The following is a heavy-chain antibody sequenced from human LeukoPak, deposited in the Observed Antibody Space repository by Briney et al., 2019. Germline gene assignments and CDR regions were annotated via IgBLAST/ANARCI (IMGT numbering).Heavy chain of an antibody. CDR1: GFTVIGYW. V-gene: IGHV3-74*01. Sequence: GGSLRLSCAASGFTVIGYWMHWVRQAPGKGLVWVSRINTDGSSTTYADSVKGRFTISRDNAKNTLYLQMNSLRAEDTAVYYCARGASASPSQFDYWGQGTLVTVSS. CDR3: ARGASASPSQFDY. CDR2: INTDGSST. D-gene: IGHD3-3*01. J-gene: IGHJ4*02.